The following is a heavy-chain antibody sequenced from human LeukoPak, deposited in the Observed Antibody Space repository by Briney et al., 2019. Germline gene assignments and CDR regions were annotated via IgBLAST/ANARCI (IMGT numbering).Heavy chain of an antibody. CDR1: GFTFSSYW. CDR2: ISGSGGST. D-gene: IGHD6-19*01. Sequence: GGSLRLSCAASGFTFSSYWMHWVRQAPGKGLEWVSAISGSGGSTYYADSVKGRFTISRDNSKNTPYLQMNSLRAEDTAVYYCAKPAAVAFIFDYWGQGTLVTVSS. V-gene: IGHV3-23*01. J-gene: IGHJ4*02. CDR3: AKPAAVAFIFDY.